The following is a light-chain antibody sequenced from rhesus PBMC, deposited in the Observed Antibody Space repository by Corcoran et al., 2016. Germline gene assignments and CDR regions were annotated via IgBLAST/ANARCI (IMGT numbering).Light chain of an antibody. CDR1: QGISSY. V-gene: IGKV1-38*01. CDR3: QQRNTFPFT. Sequence: DIQMTQSPSSLSASVGDRVTITCRASQGISSYLDWYQQKSGKAPKLLIFDASSLQSGVPSRFSGSGSEIEFTLTISRLQPEEFATYYCQQRNTFPFTFGPGTKLDIK. J-gene: IGKJ3*01. CDR2: DAS.